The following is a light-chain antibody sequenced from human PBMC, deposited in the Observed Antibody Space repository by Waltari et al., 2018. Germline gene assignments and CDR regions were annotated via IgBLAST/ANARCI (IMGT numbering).Light chain of an antibody. CDR3: SSYTSANIVI. CDR1: TNDVGGYDY. Sequence: QSALTQPASVSGSPGQPITLSCSGTTNDVGGYDYVSWYHQHPGKAHKLIVYDVTKRPSGVSDRFSGSKFDNTASLTISGLQAEDEGDYYCSSYTSANIVIFGGGTKLTVL. J-gene: IGLJ2*01. V-gene: IGLV2-14*03. CDR2: DVT.